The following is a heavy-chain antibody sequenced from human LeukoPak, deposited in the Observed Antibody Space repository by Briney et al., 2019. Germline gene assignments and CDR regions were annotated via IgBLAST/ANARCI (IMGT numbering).Heavy chain of an antibody. J-gene: IGHJ4*02. Sequence: PGGSLRLSCAASGFIFSYYWMSWVRQAPGKGPEWVANIKPDGTEKYYVDSVKGRFTISRDNAKNSLYLQMNSLRADGTAVYYCVKDSPPRYSGSPPAYWGQGTLVTVSS. CDR3: VKDSPPRYSGSPPAY. D-gene: IGHD1-26*01. V-gene: IGHV3-7*03. CDR2: IKPDGTEK. CDR1: GFIFSYYW.